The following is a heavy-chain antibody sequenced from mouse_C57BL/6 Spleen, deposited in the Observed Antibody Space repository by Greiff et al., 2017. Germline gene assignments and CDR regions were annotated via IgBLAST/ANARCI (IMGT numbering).Heavy chain of an antibody. Sequence: VKLQQPGAELVKPGASVKLSCKASGYTFTSYWMQWVKQRPGQGLEWIGEIDPSDSYTNYNQKFKGKATLTVDTSSSTAYMQLSSLTSEDSAVYYCARRTDGDYTYAMDYWGQGTSVTVSS. J-gene: IGHJ4*01. CDR3: ARRTDGDYTYAMDY. D-gene: IGHD2-13*01. CDR1: GYTFTSYW. V-gene: IGHV1-50*01. CDR2: IDPSDSYT.